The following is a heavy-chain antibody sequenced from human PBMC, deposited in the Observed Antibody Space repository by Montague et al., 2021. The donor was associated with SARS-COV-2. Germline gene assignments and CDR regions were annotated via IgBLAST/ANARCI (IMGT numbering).Heavy chain of an antibody. Sequence: SETLSLTCTVSGGSISSYYWSWIRQPPGKGLEWIGCIYYSGSTNYNPSLKSRVTISVDTSKNQFSLKLNSVTAADTAVYYCARHIRGYFDWLLMSGMDVWGQGTLVTVSS. CDR3: ARHIRGYFDWLLMSGMDV. CDR1: GGSISSYY. CDR2: IYYSGST. V-gene: IGHV4-59*08. J-gene: IGHJ4*02. D-gene: IGHD3-9*01.